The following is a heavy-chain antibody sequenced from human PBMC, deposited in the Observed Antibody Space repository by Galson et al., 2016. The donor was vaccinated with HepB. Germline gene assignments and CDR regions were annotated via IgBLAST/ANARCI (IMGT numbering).Heavy chain of an antibody. CDR1: GGSFSSYG. CDR2: ISAYNGNT. V-gene: IGHV1-18*01. CDR3: ASDPTVIYGDYANIGGGDF. J-gene: IGHJ4*02. D-gene: IGHD4-17*01. Sequence: SVKVSCKASGGSFSSYGISWVRQAPGQGLEWMGWISAYNGNTKYAQKFQDRVTMTTDTWTNTSYMELRSLRSDDTAVYYCASDPTVIYGDYANIGGGDFWGQGTLVTVSS.